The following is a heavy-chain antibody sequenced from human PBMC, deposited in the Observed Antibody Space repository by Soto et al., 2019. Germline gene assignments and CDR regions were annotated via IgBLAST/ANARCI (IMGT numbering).Heavy chain of an antibody. CDR1: GFTFSSYS. J-gene: IGHJ4*02. CDR3: AREGYYDFWSGYYRDPSYYFDY. Sequence: PGGSLRLSCAASGFTFSSYSMNWVRQAPGKGLEWVSSISSSSSYIYYADSVKGRFTISRDNAKNSLYLQMNSLRAEDTAVYYCAREGYYDFWSGYYRDPSYYFDYWGQGTLVTVSS. CDR2: ISSSSSYI. V-gene: IGHV3-21*01. D-gene: IGHD3-3*01.